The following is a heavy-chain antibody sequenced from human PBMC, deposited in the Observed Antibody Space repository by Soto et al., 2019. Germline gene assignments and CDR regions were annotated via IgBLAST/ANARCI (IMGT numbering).Heavy chain of an antibody. CDR3: AQAGYSGSYYGEYYFDS. CDR2: ISYDGSNK. V-gene: IGHV3-30*03. J-gene: IGHJ4*02. D-gene: IGHD1-26*01. Sequence: GGSLRLSCAASGFTFSSYGMHWVRQAPGKGLEWVAVISYDGSNKYYADSVKGRFTISRDNSKNTLYLQMNSLRAEDTAVYYCAQAGYSGSYYGEYYFDSWGQGTLVTVSS. CDR1: GFTFSSYG.